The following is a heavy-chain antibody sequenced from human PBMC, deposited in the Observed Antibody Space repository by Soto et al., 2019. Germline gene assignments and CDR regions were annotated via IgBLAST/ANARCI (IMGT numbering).Heavy chain of an antibody. J-gene: IGHJ4*02. D-gene: IGHD2-2*01. Sequence: GASVKVSCKASGDTFSSYYMHWVRQAPGQGLEWMGIINPSGDATNYAQKFQGRVTMTRDTSTTTAYMELSSLRSEDTAVYYCTRGYDQRGNSWGQGTLVTVSS. V-gene: IGHV1-46*03. CDR2: INPSGDAT. CDR3: TRGYDQRGNS. CDR1: GDTFSSYY.